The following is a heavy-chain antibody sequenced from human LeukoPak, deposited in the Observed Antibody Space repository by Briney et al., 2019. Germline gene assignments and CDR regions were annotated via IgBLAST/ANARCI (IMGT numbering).Heavy chain of an antibody. D-gene: IGHD1-7*01. CDR1: GFTFSSYE. CDR2: ISSSGSTI. Sequence: PGGSLRLSCAASGFTFSSYEMNWVRQAPGKGLEWVSYISSSGSTIYYADSVKGRFTISRDNAKNSLYLQMNSLRAEDTAVYYCARDISLSSNWNYGYYFDYWGQGTLVTVSS. V-gene: IGHV3-48*03. J-gene: IGHJ4*02. CDR3: ARDISLSSNWNYGYYFDY.